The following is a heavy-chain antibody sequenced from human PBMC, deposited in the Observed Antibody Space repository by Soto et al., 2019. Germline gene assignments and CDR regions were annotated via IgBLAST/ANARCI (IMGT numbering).Heavy chain of an antibody. D-gene: IGHD6-13*01. CDR1: GGSISSYY. V-gene: IGHV4-59*01. CDR3: ARTAAAGSLRHFDY. CDR2: IYYSGST. Sequence: SETLSLTCTVSGGSISSYYWSWIRQPPGKGLEWIGYIYYSGSTNYNPSLKSRVTISVDTSKNQFSLKLSSVTAADTAVYYCARTAAAGSLRHFDYWGQGTLVTVSS. J-gene: IGHJ4*02.